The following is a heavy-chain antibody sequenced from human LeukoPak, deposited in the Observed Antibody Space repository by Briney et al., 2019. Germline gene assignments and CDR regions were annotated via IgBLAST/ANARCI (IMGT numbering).Heavy chain of an antibody. J-gene: IGHJ4*02. D-gene: IGHD3-10*01. V-gene: IGHV3-30*03. Sequence: PGGSLRLSCAASGFTFSSYGMHWVRQAPGKGLEWVAVISYDGSNKYYADSVKGRFTTSRDNSKNTLYLQMNSLRAEDTAVYYCATLDGYYYGSGYYFDYWGQGTLVTVSS. CDR1: GFTFSSYG. CDR3: ATLDGYYYGSGYYFDY. CDR2: ISYDGSNK.